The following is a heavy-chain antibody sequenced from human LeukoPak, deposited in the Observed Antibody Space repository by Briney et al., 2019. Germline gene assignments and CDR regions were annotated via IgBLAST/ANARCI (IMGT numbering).Heavy chain of an antibody. J-gene: IGHJ5*02. CDR3: ARLQYCSGTSCYWFDP. CDR2: IYHTGST. D-gene: IGHD2-2*01. CDR1: GDSINNYY. Sequence: SETLSLTCSVSGDSINNYYWNWIRQPLGKGLEWIGYIYHTGSTYYNPSLKSRVTISVDTSKNQFSLRLSSVTAADTAVYYCARLQYCSGTSCYWFDPWGQGTLVTVSS. V-gene: IGHV4-59*12.